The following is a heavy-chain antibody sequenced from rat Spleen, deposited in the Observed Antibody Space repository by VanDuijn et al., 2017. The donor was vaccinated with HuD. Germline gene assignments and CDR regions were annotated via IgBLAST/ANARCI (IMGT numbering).Heavy chain of an antibody. Sequence: EVQLQESGPGLVKPSQSLSLTCSVTDYSITSNYWGWIRKFPGNKMEWMGFITYSGTTTYNPSLKSRISITLDTSKNKFFLQLNSVTTEDTATYYCARQNSGYYFDYWGHGVMVTVSS. J-gene: IGHJ2*01. CDR2: ITYSGTT. D-gene: IGHD4-3*01. CDR3: ARQNSGYYFDY. V-gene: IGHV3-1*01. CDR1: DYSITSNY.